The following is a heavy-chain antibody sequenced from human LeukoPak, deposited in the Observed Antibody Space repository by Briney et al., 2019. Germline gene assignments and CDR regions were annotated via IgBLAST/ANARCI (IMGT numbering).Heavy chain of an antibody. CDR1: GGSFSGYY. CDR3: ARRQPMGGSWHMDV. V-gene: IGHV4-34*01. D-gene: IGHD2-15*01. Sequence: NPSETLSLTCAVYGGSFSGYYWSWIRQPPGKGLEWIGEINHSGSTNYNPSLKSRVTISVDTSKNQFSLKLSSVTAADTAVYYCARRQPMGGSWHMDVWGKGTTVTISS. CDR2: INHSGST. J-gene: IGHJ6*03.